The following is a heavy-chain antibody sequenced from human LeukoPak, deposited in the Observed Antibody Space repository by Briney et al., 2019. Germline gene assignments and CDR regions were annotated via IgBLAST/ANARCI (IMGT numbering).Heavy chain of an antibody. D-gene: IGHD3-22*01. CDR2: IYHSGST. CDR1: GGSISSGGYS. J-gene: IGHJ4*02. Sequence: SETLSLTCAVSGGSISSGGYSSSWLRQPPGKGLEWIGYIYHSGSTYYNPSLKSRVTISVDTSKNQFSLKLSSVTAADTAVYYCARAHYYDSSGYYQTYFDYWGQGTLVTVSS. CDR3: ARAHYYDSSGYYQTYFDY. V-gene: IGHV4-30-2*01.